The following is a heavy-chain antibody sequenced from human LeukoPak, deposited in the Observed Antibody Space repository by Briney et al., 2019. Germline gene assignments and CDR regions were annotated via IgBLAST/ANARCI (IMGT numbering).Heavy chain of an antibody. CDR3: AKDRGPHLDY. D-gene: IGHD2-15*01. Sequence: PGRSLRLSCAASGFTFDDHAMHWVRQTPGKGLEWVANISWNSGRIGYADSVKGRFTISRDNSKNTLYLQMNSLRAEDTAVYYCAKDRGPHLDYWGQGTLVTVSS. CDR1: GFTFDDHA. V-gene: IGHV3-9*01. J-gene: IGHJ4*02. CDR2: ISWNSGRI.